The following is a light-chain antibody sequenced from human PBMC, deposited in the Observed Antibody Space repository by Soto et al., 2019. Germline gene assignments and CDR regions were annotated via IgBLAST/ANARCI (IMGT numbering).Light chain of an antibody. CDR1: SNDIGAYKY. CDR3: SSYTTGSTLYV. V-gene: IGLV2-14*01. CDR2: EFS. J-gene: IGLJ1*01. Sequence: QSVLTQPASVSGSPGQSITSSCTGSSNDIGAYKYVSWYQQYPGKAPKLIIFEFSNRPSAVSNRFSGSKSGNTASLTIAGLQAEDEADYHCSSYTTGSTLYVFGGGTKVTVL.